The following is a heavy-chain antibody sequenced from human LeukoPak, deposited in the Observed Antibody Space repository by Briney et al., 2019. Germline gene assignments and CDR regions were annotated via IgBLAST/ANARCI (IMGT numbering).Heavy chain of an antibody. V-gene: IGHV1-46*01. CDR1: GYTFTTDY. J-gene: IGHJ3*02. CDR2: INPSGGST. Sequence: GASVKVSCKASGYTFTTDYIHWVRQAPGQGLEWMGIINPSGGSTTYAQKFQGRVIMTGDTSTSTVYMELRSLRSEDTAVYYCARGSGWDAFDIWGQGTKVTVSS. D-gene: IGHD6-19*01. CDR3: ARGSGWDAFDI.